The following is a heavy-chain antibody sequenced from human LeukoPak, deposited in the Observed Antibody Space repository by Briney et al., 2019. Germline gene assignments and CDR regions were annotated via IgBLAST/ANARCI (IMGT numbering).Heavy chain of an antibody. CDR1: GFTFSTYW. CDR2: INQYGNEK. D-gene: IGHD3-10*01. V-gene: IGHV3-7*01. J-gene: IGHJ4*02. Sequence: GGSLRLSCAASGFTFSTYWMNWVRQAPGKGLEWVANINQYGNEKYYVDSVKGRFTISRDNGKNSLYLEMNSLRAEDTAVYYCATGAEMDRGVIINGHLDYWGLGTLVTASS. CDR3: ATGAEMDRGVIINGHLDY.